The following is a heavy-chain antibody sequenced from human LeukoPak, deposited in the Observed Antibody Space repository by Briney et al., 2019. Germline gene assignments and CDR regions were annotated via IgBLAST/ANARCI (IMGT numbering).Heavy chain of an antibody. CDR1: GFTFSSYG. CDR2: ISYDGSNK. J-gene: IGHJ4*02. V-gene: IGHV3-30*18. CDR3: AKGVHYDILTGYYGIDY. Sequence: GRSLRLSCAASGFTFSSYGMHWVRQAPGKGLEWVAVISYDGSNKYYADSVKGRFTISRDNSKNTLYLQMNSLRAEDTAVYYCAKGVHYDILTGYYGIDYWGLGTLVTVSS. D-gene: IGHD3-9*01.